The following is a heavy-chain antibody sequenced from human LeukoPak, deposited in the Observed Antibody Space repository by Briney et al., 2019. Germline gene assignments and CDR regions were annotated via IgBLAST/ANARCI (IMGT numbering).Heavy chain of an antibody. CDR3: ARGGAYYDILTGYSDYYYYMDV. D-gene: IGHD3-9*01. Sequence: SETLSLTCTVSGGSISNYYWSWIRQPAGKGLEWIGRIYTSGSTNYNPSLKSRVTISVDTSKNQFSLKLSSVTAADTAVYYCARGGAYYDILTGYSDYYYYMDVWGKGTTVTISS. J-gene: IGHJ6*03. CDR2: IYTSGST. CDR1: GGSISNYY. V-gene: IGHV4-4*07.